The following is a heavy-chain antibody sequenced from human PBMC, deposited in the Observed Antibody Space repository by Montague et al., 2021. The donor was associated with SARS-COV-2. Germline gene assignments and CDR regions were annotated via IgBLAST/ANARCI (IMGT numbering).Heavy chain of an antibody. CDR1: GSTFSSYG. CDR3: ARDRLAYCGGDCRGGFDY. V-gene: IGHV3-33*01. Sequence: SLRLSCAASGSTFSSYGMHWVRQAPGKGLEWVAVIWYDGSNKYYADSVKGRFTISRDNSKNTLYLQMNSLRAEDTAVYYCARDRLAYCGGDCRGGFDYWGQGTLVTVSS. D-gene: IGHD2-21*02. CDR2: IWYDGSNK. J-gene: IGHJ4*02.